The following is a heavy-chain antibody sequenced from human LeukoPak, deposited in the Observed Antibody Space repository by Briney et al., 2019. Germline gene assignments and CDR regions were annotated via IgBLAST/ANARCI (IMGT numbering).Heavy chain of an antibody. D-gene: IGHD2-2*01. CDR3: ARGLSSTSCYWCPNWFDP. CDR2: INHSGST. J-gene: IGHJ5*02. Sequence: SETLSLTCAVYGGSFSGYYWSWIHQPPGKGLEWIGEINHSGSTNYNPSLKSRVTISVDTSKNQFSLKLSSVTAADTAVYYCARGLSSTSCYWCPNWFDPWGQGTLVTVSS. V-gene: IGHV4-34*01. CDR1: GGSFSGYY.